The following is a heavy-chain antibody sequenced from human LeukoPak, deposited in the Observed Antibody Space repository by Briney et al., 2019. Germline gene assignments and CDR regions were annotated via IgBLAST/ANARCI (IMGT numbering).Heavy chain of an antibody. CDR1: GGSISSYY. D-gene: IGHD3-16*02. CDR3: ARHEELSLYTFFDH. J-gene: IGHJ4*02. V-gene: IGHV4-59*08. CDR2: IYYSGST. Sequence: SETLSLTCTVSGGSISSYYWSWIRQPPGKGLEWIGYIYYSGSTNYNPSLKSRVTMSVDTSKNQFSLQLSSVTAADTAVYFCARHEELSLYTFFDHWGRGALVTVSS.